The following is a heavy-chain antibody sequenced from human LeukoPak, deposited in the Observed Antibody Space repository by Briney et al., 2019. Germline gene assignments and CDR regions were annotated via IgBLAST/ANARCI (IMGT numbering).Heavy chain of an antibody. D-gene: IGHD3-16*01. V-gene: IGHV4-59*01. J-gene: IGHJ4*02. CDR1: GDSISSYY. CDR2: IYYSGST. Sequence: PSETLSLTCTVSGDSISSYYWSWIRQPPGKGLELIGCIYYSGSTNYNPSLKSRVTISIDTSRNQFSLKLSSVTAADTAMYYCARDKKHSYGRYFAHWGQGALVTVSS. CDR3: ARDKKHSYGRYFAH.